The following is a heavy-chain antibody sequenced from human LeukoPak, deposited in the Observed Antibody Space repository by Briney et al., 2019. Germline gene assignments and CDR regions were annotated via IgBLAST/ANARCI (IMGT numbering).Heavy chain of an antibody. V-gene: IGHV4-34*01. D-gene: IGHD2-2*01. Sequence: PSETLSLTCAVYGGSFSGYYWSWIRQPPGKGLEWIGEINHSGSTNYNPSLKSRVTISVDTSKNQFSLKLSSVTAADTAVYYCARNASSLGAGAFDIWGQGTMVTVSS. CDR2: INHSGST. CDR1: GGSFSGYY. J-gene: IGHJ3*02. CDR3: ARNASSLGAGAFDI.